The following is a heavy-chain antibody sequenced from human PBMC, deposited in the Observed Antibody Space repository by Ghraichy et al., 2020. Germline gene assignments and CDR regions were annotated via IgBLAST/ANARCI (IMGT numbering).Heavy chain of an antibody. CDR3: AGGGNVVVPAAMLNYMDV. Sequence: SQTLSLTCAVYGGSFSGYYWSWIRQPPGKGLEWIGEINHSGSTNYNPSLKSRVTISVDTSKNQFSLKLSSVTAADTAVYYCAGGGNVVVPAAMLNYMDVWGKGTTVTVSS. V-gene: IGHV4-34*01. CDR2: INHSGST. CDR1: GGSFSGYY. J-gene: IGHJ6*03. D-gene: IGHD2-2*01.